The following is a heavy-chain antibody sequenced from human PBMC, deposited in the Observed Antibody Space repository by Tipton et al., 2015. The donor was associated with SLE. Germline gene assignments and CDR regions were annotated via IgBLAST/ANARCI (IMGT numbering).Heavy chain of an antibody. CDR3: ARAAYYYGSGSYYNVGWFDP. V-gene: IGHV4-59*01. D-gene: IGHD3-10*01. Sequence: LRLSCTVSGGSISSYYWSWIRQPPGKGLEWIGHIYYSGSTNYNPSLKSRVTISVDTSKNQFSLKLNPVTAADTAVYYCARAAYYYGSGSYYNVGWFDPWGQGTLVTVSS. J-gene: IGHJ5*02. CDR2: IYYSGST. CDR1: GGSISSYY.